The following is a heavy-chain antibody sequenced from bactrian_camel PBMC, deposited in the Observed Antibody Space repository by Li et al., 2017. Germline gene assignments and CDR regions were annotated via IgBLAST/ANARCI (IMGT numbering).Heavy chain of an antibody. CDR2: ISVRGET. Sequence: DVQLVESGGGSVQAGGSLRLSCTTSQGPSDDSDMGWYRQAPGNECEMVSRISVRGETEYAASVKARFTISHDNAKNTLLLQMSDLKPEDTAVYYCAPDAGQSRCSNGFCYCAWGEGTQVTV. J-gene: IGHJ4*01. V-gene: IGHV3S66*01. CDR1: QGPSDDSD. CDR3: APDAGQSRCSNGFCYCA. D-gene: IGHD3*01.